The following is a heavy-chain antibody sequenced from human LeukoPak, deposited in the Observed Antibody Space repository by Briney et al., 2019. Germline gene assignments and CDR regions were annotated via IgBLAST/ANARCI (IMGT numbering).Heavy chain of an antibody. CDR1: GGSISSYY. CDR2: IYYSGST. CDR3: ARLKASIVVVPAAPFDY. Sequence: PAETLSLTWTVSGGSISSYYWSWIRQPPGKGLEWIGYIYYSGSTNYNPSLKSRVTISVDTSKNQFSLKLSSVTAADTAVYYCARLKASIVVVPAAPFDYWGQVTLVTVSS. J-gene: IGHJ4*02. V-gene: IGHV4-59*01. D-gene: IGHD2-2*01.